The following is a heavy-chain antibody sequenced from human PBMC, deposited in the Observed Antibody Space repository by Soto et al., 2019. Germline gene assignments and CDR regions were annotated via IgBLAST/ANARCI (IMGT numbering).Heavy chain of an antibody. CDR2: ISAYNGNT. Sequence: ASVKVSCKASGYTFTSYGISWVRQAPGQGLEWIRWISAYNGNTNYAQKLQGRVTMTTDTSTSTAYMELRSLRSDDTAVYYCARCLAAAGTSGTFYYYYYYMDVWGKGTTVTVSS. D-gene: IGHD6-13*01. CDR3: ARCLAAAGTSGTFYYYYYYMDV. CDR1: GYTFTSYG. V-gene: IGHV1-18*01. J-gene: IGHJ6*03.